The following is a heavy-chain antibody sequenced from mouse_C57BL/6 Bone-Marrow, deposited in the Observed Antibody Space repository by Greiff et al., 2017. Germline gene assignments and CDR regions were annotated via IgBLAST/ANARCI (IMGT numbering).Heavy chain of an antibody. CDR2: IYPRSGNT. V-gene: IGHV1-81*01. J-gene: IGHJ4*01. CDR3: AEGAMDY. Sequence: VKLQQSGAELARPGASVKLSCKASGYTFTSYGISWVKQRTGQGLEWIGEIYPRSGNTYYNEKFKGKATLTADKSSSTAYMELRSLTSEDSAVYFCAEGAMDYWGQGTSVTVSS. CDR1: GYTFTSYG.